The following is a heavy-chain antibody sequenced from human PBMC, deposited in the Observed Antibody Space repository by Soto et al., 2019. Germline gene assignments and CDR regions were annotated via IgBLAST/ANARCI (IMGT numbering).Heavy chain of an antibody. CDR1: GYSFTSYW. CDR2: IDPSDSYT. D-gene: IGHD1-26*01. J-gene: IGHJ6*02. V-gene: IGHV5-10-1*01. Sequence: GESLKISCKGSGYSFTSYWISWVRQMPGKGLEWMGRIDPSDSYTNYSPSFQGHVTISADKSISTAYLQWSSLKASDTAMYYCARLWAVLPYYYYGMDVWGQGTTVTVSS. CDR3: ARLWAVLPYYYYGMDV.